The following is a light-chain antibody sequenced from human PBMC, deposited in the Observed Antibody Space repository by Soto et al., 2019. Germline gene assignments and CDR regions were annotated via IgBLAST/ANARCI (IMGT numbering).Light chain of an antibody. V-gene: IGKV3-15*01. Sequence: EMVLTQSPGTLSLSPGERATLSCRASQSISGALAWYQQKPGQAPRLLIYGASTRATSFPARFSGSGSGTDFTLTISGLQSEDFAVYYCQQYNNWPWTFGQGTKVDIK. CDR2: GAS. CDR3: QQYNNWPWT. CDR1: QSISGA. J-gene: IGKJ1*01.